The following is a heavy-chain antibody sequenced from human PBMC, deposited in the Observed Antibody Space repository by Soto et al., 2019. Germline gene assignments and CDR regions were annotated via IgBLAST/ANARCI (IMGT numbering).Heavy chain of an antibody. Sequence: GGSLRLSCAASGFTFTTYAMSWVRQAPGKGLEWVSAISGSGDYTYYADSVKGRFTISRDNSINTLFLRMSSLRIEDTAVYYCAHPRGDGVFDDYDIWGQGTMVTVSS. J-gene: IGHJ3*02. CDR1: GFTFTTYA. CDR3: AHPRGDGVFDDYDI. V-gene: IGHV3-23*01. D-gene: IGHD3-10*01. CDR2: ISGSGDYT.